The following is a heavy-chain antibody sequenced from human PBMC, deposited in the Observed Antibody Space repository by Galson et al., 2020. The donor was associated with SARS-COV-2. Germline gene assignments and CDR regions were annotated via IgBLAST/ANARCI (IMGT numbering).Heavy chain of an antibody. Sequence: GGSLRLSCAASGFTFSSYAMSWVRQAPGKGLEWVSAISGSGGSTYYADSVKGRFTISRDNSKNTLYLQMNSLRAEDTAVYYCAKDIVVVPAAIPITSYYYYGMDVWGQGTTVTVSS. CDR3: AKDIVVVPAAIPITSYYYYGMDV. J-gene: IGHJ6*02. CDR1: GFTFSSYA. CDR2: ISGSGGST. V-gene: IGHV3-23*01. D-gene: IGHD2-2*02.